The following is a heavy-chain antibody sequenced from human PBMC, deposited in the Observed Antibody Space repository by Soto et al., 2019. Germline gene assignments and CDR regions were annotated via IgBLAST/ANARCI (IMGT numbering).Heavy chain of an antibody. Sequence: VQLVQSGAEVKKPEASVKVSCRASGYTFTHYGISWVRQAPGHGLEWMGWISGYTGDTNYAQKFQGRVSVTTDTSTNTAYMELRSLRPDDTAMYYCARVVEYSSSPAEDYFAFWGQGTLVTVSS. CDR2: ISGYTGDT. V-gene: IGHV1-18*01. J-gene: IGHJ4*02. CDR1: GYTFTHYG. D-gene: IGHD6-6*01. CDR3: ARVVEYSSSPAEDYFAF.